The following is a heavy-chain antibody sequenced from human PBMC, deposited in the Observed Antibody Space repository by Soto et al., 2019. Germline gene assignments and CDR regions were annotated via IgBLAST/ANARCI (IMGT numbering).Heavy chain of an antibody. V-gene: IGHV1-3*01. D-gene: IGHD2-15*01. CDR1: GYTFTSYA. CDR2: INAAKGDT. J-gene: IGHJ4*02. CDR3: ARGTCSGGSCYSFHFDD. Sequence: GASVKVSCKASGYTFTSYAMHWVRQAPGQRLEWMGWINAAKGDTKYSQKFQDRVTVTRDTSASTAYMELSSLRSEDTAVYYCARGTCSGGSCYSFHFDDWGQGTLVTVS.